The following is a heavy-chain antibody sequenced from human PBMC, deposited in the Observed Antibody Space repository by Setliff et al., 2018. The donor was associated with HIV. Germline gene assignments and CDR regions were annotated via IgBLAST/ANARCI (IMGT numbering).Heavy chain of an antibody. D-gene: IGHD3-10*01. V-gene: IGHV3-7*01. J-gene: IGHJ3*02. Sequence: LRLSCAASGFTFSSYAMSWVRQAPGKGLEWVGNIKPDGSEKNYVDSVKGRFTISRDNTENSLYLQMNSLRADDTAIYYCACPKEGYFGSGGAFQIWGQGTMVTVSS. CDR1: GFTFSSYA. CDR3: ACPKEGYFGSGGAFQI. CDR2: IKPDGSEK.